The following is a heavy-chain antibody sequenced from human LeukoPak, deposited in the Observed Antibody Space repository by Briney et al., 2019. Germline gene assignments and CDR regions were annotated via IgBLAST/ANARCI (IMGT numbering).Heavy chain of an antibody. J-gene: IGHJ4*02. V-gene: IGHV3-33*01. CDR3: ARDGTGNSGDY. CDR2: IWYDGSNK. CDR1: GFTLSSYG. D-gene: IGHD1-7*01. Sequence: GSLRLSCAASGFTLSSYGMHWVRQAPGKGLEWVAVIWYDGSNKYYAGSVKGRFTISRDNSKNTLYLQMNSLRAEDTAVYYCARDGTGNSGDYWGQGTLVTVSS.